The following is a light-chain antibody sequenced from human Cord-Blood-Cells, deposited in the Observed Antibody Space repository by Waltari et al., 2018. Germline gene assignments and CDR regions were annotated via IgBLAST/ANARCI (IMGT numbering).Light chain of an antibody. CDR1: SSVVGGYNY. J-gene: IGLJ3*02. CDR2: DVI. V-gene: IGLV2-14*03. CDR3: SSYTSSSSWV. Sequence: QSALTQPASVSGSPGQSITISSTGTSSVVGGYNYVSWYQHHPGKAPKLMIYDVINRPSVVSNRFAGSKSGNTASLTISGLQAEDEAYYYCSSYTSSSSWVFGGVTKLTVL.